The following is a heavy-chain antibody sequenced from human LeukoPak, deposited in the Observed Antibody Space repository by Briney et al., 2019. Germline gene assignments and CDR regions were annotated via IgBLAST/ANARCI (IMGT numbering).Heavy chain of an antibody. V-gene: IGHV4-59*01. CDR2: IYYSGST. CDR1: GGSISSYY. CDR3: ARGPTSGSYDY. Sequence: SETLSLTCTVSGGSISSYYWNWVRQPPGKGLEWIGYIYYSGSTNCNPSLKSRVTISVDTSKNQVSLKLSSVTAADTAVYYCARGPTSGSYDYWGQGTLVTVSS. D-gene: IGHD1-26*01. J-gene: IGHJ4*02.